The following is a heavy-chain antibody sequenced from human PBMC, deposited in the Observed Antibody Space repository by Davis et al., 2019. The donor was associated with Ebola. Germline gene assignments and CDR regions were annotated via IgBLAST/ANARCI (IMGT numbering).Heavy chain of an antibody. J-gene: IGHJ6*03. V-gene: IGHV4-39*07. CDR2: INHSGST. CDR3: ARAGTYPYYYYYMDV. D-gene: IGHD1-7*01. Sequence: SETLSLTCTVSGGSLSNGDYSWSWIRQPPGKGLEWIGEINHSGSTNYNPSLKSRVTMSVDTSKNQFSLKLSSVTAADTAVYYCARAGTYPYYYYYMDVWGKGTTVTVSS. CDR1: GGSLSNGDYS.